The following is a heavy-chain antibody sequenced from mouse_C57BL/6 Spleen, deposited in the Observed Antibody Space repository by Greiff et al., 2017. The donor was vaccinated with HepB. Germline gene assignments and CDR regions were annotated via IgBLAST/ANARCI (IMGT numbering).Heavy chain of an antibody. V-gene: IGHV1-9*01. CDR2: ILPGSGST. CDR3: ARWGSCPSYAMDY. CDR1: GYTFTGYW. J-gene: IGHJ4*01. Sequence: QVQLKESGAELMKPGASVKLSCKATGYTFTGYWIEWVKQRPGHGLEWIGEILPGSGSTNYNEKFKGKATFTADTSSNPAYMQLSSLTTEDSAIYYCARWGSCPSYAMDYWGQGTSVTVSS. D-gene: IGHD1-1*01.